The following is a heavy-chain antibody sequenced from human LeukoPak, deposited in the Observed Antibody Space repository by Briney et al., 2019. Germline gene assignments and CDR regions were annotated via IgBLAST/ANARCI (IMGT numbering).Heavy chain of an antibody. Sequence: PGGSLRLSCAASGFTFSNYYMTWVRQAPPKGLEWVSYISTSSTYTKYAKSVKGRFTIPRDDAKNSLYLQMDSLRAEDTAVYYCARTHLFLDRGLIRGVDFWGQGTLVSVSS. CDR2: ISTSSTYT. CDR1: GFTFSNYY. D-gene: IGHD3-10*01. J-gene: IGHJ4*02. CDR3: ARTHLFLDRGLIRGVDF. V-gene: IGHV3-11*03.